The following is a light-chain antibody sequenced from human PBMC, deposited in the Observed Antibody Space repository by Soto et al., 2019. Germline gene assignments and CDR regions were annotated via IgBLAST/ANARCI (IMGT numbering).Light chain of an antibody. Sequence: QSVLTQPPSASRTPGQRVTIPCSGXXXDIGSNSVNWYQQLPGAAPRLLIYANDHQPSGVPDRFSASKSGTSASLAISGVRSEDEAFYYCATWSDSLKGWVFGGGTKLTVL. CDR1: XXDIGSNS. CDR2: AND. V-gene: IGLV1-44*01. J-gene: IGLJ3*02. CDR3: ATWSDSLKGWV.